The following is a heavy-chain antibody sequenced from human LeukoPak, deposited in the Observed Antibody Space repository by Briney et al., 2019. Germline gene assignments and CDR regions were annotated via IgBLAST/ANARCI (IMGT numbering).Heavy chain of an antibody. CDR2: ISYDGSNK. D-gene: IGHD2-8*01. V-gene: IGHV3-30*18. CDR1: GFTFSSYG. CDR3: AKTSLMVYARGFDY. Sequence: GRSLRLSCAASGFTFSSYGMHWVRQAPGKGLEWVAVISYDGSNKYYADSVKGRFTISRDNSKNTLYLQMNSLRAEDTAVYYCAKTSLMVYARGFDYWGQGTLVTVSS. J-gene: IGHJ4*02.